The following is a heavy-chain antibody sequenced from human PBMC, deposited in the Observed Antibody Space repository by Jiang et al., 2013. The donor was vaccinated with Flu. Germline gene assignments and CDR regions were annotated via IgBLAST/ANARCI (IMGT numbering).Heavy chain of an antibody. J-gene: IGHJ2*01. CDR1: GGTFSNYA. V-gene: IGHV1-69*04. CDR2: FIPLLGTP. CDR3: ASQPYYGSGSSYNVGYFDL. Sequence: SGAEVKKPGSSVKVSCKASGGTFSNYAISWVRQAPGQGLEWMGRFIPLLGTPNYAQKFQGRVTITADKSTSTAYMEFSSLRSDDTAVYYCASQPYYGSGSSYNVGYFDLWGRGTLVTVSS. D-gene: IGHD3-10*01.